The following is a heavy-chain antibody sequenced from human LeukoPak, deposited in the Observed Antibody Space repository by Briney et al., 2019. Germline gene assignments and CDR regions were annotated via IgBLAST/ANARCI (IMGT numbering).Heavy chain of an antibody. V-gene: IGHV1-2*02. CDR1: GYTFSTYG. J-gene: IGHJ1*01. CDR2: INPNSGGT. D-gene: IGHD3-22*01. Sequence: ASVKVSCKASGYTFSTYGVSWVRQAPGQGLEWMGWINPNSGGTNYAQKFQGRVTMTRDTSISTAYMELSRLRSDDTAVYYCARDGVGYYDSSGYYYFQHWGQGTLVTVSS. CDR3: ARDGVGYYDSSGYYYFQH.